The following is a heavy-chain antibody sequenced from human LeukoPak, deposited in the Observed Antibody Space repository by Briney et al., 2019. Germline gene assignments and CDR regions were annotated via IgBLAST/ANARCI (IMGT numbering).Heavy chain of an antibody. CDR2: IYYSGST. Sequence: KPSETLSLTCTVSGGSISSYYWSWIRQPPGKGLEWIGYIYYSGSTNYNPSLKSRVTISVDTSKNQFSLKLSSVTAADTAVYYCAAKVPTWDSSGYYYFNAFDIWGQGTMVTVSS. J-gene: IGHJ3*02. CDR3: AAKVPTWDSSGYYYFNAFDI. V-gene: IGHV4-59*08. D-gene: IGHD3-22*01. CDR1: GGSISSYY.